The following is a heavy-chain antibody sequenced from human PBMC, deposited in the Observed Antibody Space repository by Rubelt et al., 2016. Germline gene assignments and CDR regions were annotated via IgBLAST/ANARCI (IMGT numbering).Heavy chain of an antibody. Sequence: QVQLQQWGAGLLKPSETLSLTCAVYGGSFSGYYWSWIRQPPGKGREWIGEINNSGSTNYNPSLKSRVTISVDTSKNPFSLKLSSVTAADTAVYYCARGRRGSSSWLGRDYYGMDVWGQGTTVTVSS. V-gene: IGHV4-34*01. CDR3: ARGRRGSSSWLGRDYYGMDV. J-gene: IGHJ6*02. CDR2: INNSGST. CDR1: GGSFSGYY. D-gene: IGHD6-13*01.